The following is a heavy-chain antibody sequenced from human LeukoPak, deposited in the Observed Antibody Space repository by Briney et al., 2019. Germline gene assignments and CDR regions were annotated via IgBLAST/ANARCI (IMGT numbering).Heavy chain of an antibody. D-gene: IGHD3-22*01. Sequence: GGSLRLSCAASGFTFSSYSMNWVRQAPGKGLEWVSSISSRSNYIYYADSVKGRFTISRDNAKNSLYLQMNSLRAEDTAVYYCARENYYDRLYAFDIWGQGTMVTVSS. V-gene: IGHV3-21*01. CDR1: GFTFSSYS. CDR2: ISSRSNYI. CDR3: ARENYYDRLYAFDI. J-gene: IGHJ3*02.